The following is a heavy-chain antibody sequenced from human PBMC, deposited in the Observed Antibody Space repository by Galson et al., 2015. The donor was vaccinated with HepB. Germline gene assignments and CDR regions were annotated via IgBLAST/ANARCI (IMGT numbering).Heavy chain of an antibody. CDR3: ARGPGYSNYPSAYYYYYYMDV. V-gene: IGHV1-69*06. CDR1: GGTFSSYA. J-gene: IGHJ6*03. Sequence: SVKVSCKASGGTFSSYAISWVRQAPGQGLEWMGGIIPIFGTANYAQKFQGRVTITADKSTSTAYMELSSLRSEDTAVYYCARGPGYSNYPSAYYYYYYMDVWGKGTTVTVSS. D-gene: IGHD4-11*01. CDR2: IIPIFGTA.